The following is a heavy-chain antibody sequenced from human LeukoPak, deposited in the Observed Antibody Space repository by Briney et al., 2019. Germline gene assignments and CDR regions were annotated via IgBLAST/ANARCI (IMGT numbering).Heavy chain of an antibody. Sequence: GGSLRLSCAAFGFTFSGYWMSWVRQAPGKGLEWVANIDQDGSEKYYVDSVKGRFTISKDNAKNSLFLQMNSLRVDDTAVYYCARIKGGTSAAISYWGQGTLVTVSS. V-gene: IGHV3-7*01. CDR3: ARIKGGTSAAISY. D-gene: IGHD2-15*01. J-gene: IGHJ4*02. CDR1: GFTFSGYW. CDR2: IDQDGSEK.